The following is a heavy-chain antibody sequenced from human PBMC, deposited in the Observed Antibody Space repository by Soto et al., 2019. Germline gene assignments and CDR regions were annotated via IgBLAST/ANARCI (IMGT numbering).Heavy chain of an antibody. V-gene: IGHV1-69*06. D-gene: IGHD5-12*01. Sequence: QVQVVQSGAEVKKPGSSVKISCKASGRIFSSFPTSWVRQVPGQGLEWMGGVISASGSVTYAPQFQGRVTSTAVTAAGIGYLGLTSLTYEDTAIYDCAKVGSRDGYNEVRDQWGPGTMVTVSS. J-gene: IGHJ1*01. CDR2: VISASGSV. CDR1: GRIFSSFP. CDR3: AKVGSRDGYNEVRDQ.